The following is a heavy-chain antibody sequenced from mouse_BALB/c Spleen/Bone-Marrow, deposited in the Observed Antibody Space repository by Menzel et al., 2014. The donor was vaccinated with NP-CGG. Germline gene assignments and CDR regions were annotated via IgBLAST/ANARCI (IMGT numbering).Heavy chain of an antibody. CDR3: ARPYDFGAWFAY. J-gene: IGHJ3*01. CDR2: ISSRGSYT. D-gene: IGHD2-4*01. V-gene: IGHV5-6*01. Sequence: DVQLQEPGGDLVKPGGSLKLSCAASGFTFSSYGMSWVRQTPDKRLEWVATISSRGSYTYYPDSVKGRFTISRDNAKNTLYLQMSSLKSEDAAMYYCARPYDFGAWFAYWGQGTLVTVSA. CDR1: GFTFSSYG.